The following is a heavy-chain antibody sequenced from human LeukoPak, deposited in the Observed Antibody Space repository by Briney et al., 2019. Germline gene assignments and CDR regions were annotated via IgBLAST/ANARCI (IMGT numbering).Heavy chain of an antibody. Sequence: PSETLSLTCTVSGGSISSYYWSWIRQPPGKGLGWIGYIYYNGRTNYNPSLKSRVTISVDTSKNQFSLKLSSVTAADTAVYYCARLSSSWDFYYYMDVWGKGTTVTVSS. D-gene: IGHD6-13*01. CDR2: IYYNGRT. CDR3: ARLSSSWDFYYYMDV. V-gene: IGHV4-59*01. J-gene: IGHJ6*03. CDR1: GGSISSYY.